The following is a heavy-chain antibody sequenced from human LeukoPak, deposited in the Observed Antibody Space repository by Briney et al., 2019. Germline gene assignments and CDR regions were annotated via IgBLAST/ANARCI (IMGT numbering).Heavy chain of an antibody. CDR2: IRYDGSNK. Sequence: GGSLRLSCAASGFTFSSYGMHWVRQAPGKGLEWVAFIRYDGSNKYYADSVKGRFTISRDNSKNTLYLQMNSLRAEDTAVYYCAKDAYYYDSSGYQIGPFDYWGQGTLVTVSS. CDR1: GFTFSSYG. D-gene: IGHD3-22*01. CDR3: AKDAYYYDSSGYQIGPFDY. J-gene: IGHJ4*02. V-gene: IGHV3-30*02.